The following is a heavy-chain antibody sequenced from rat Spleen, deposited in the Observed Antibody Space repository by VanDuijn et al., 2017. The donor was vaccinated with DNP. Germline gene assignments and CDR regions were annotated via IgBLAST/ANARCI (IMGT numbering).Heavy chain of an antibody. CDR2: ISPSGGST. Sequence: EVQLVESGGGLVQPGRSLKLSCAASRFTFSNYDMAWVRQAPTKGLEWVASISPSGGSTYYQDSVKGRFTISRDNAKSTLYLQMDSLRSDDTATYYCATHTLITTVPSYYFDYWGQGVMVTVSS. CDR3: ATHTLITTVPSYYFDY. CDR1: RFTFSNYD. V-gene: IGHV5-25*01. D-gene: IGHD1-1*01. J-gene: IGHJ2*01.